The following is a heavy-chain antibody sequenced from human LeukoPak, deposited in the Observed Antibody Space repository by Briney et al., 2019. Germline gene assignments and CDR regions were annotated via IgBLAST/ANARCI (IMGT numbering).Heavy chain of an antibody. Sequence: SVKVSCKASGGTFSSYAISWVRQAPGQGLEWMGRIIPIFGTANYAQKFQGRVTITTDESTSTAYMELSSLRSEDTAVYYCARESITMIVVAKPGGYYFDYWGQGTQVTVSS. CDR1: GGTFSSYA. J-gene: IGHJ4*02. D-gene: IGHD3-22*01. V-gene: IGHV1-69*05. CDR3: ARESITMIVVAKPGGYYFDY. CDR2: IIPIFGTA.